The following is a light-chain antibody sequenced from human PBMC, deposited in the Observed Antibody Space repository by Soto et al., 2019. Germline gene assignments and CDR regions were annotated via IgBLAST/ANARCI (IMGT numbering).Light chain of an antibody. J-gene: IGKJ2*01. V-gene: IGKV1-5*03. Sequence: DIQMTQSPSTLSASVGDRVTITCRASQSISSWLAWYQQKPGKAPKLLIQKASNLESGVPSRFSGSGTGTEFTLTISSLQPDDFATYYCQQYSTYSGTFGQGTKLEIK. CDR3: QQYSTYSGT. CDR2: KAS. CDR1: QSISSW.